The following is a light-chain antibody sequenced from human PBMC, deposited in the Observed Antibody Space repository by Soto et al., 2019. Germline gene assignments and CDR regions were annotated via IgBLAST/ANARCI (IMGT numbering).Light chain of an antibody. V-gene: IGKV3-20*01. CDR3: QQYDDSPIT. CDR2: GAS. CDR1: QSVRNSY. Sequence: EIVLTQSPGTLSLSPGERATLSCRASQSVRNSYLAWYQQKPGQAPRLLIYGASSRATGIPDRFSGSGSGTDFTLTISGLEPEDFAVFYCQQYDDSPITFGQGTRLEIK. J-gene: IGKJ5*01.